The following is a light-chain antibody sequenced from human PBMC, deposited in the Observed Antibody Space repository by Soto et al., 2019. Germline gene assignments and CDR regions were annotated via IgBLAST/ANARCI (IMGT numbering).Light chain of an antibody. Sequence: DIFMTQSPDSLAVSLGERATINCKSSLSVLYSSNNKNYLAWYQQKPGQPPKLLIYWASTRESGVPDRFSGSWSGTDFTLTISSLQAADVAVYYCQQYYDTPYTFGQGTKLEIK. J-gene: IGKJ2*01. V-gene: IGKV4-1*01. CDR3: QQYYDTPYT. CDR1: LSVLYSSNNKNY. CDR2: WAS.